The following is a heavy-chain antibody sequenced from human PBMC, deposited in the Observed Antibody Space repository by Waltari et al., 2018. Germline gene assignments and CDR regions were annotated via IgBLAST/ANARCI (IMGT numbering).Heavy chain of an antibody. CDR2: INPGKAGN. D-gene: IGHD2-21*01. J-gene: IGHJ4*02. CDR3: ARGNEIANVDY. CDR1: GYTFTGYY. V-gene: IGHV1-2*05. Sequence: QVQLVQSGAEVKKPGASVKVSCKASGYTFTGYYMHWVRQAPGQGLGGMGRINPGKAGNTQELKVKGTITTDKDTSTSTAEMGLSRSRADDTDVCDCARGNEIANVDYWGQGTLVTVSS.